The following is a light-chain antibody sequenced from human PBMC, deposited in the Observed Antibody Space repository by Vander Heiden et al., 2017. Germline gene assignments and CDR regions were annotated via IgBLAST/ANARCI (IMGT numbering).Light chain of an antibody. CDR3: QQNNSPPYT. CDR1: QSVSSN. Sequence: DIQMTQSPSSLSASLGERVTITCRASQSVSSNLDWYQQKPGQAPKLLIYAASTLQSGVPSMCSGSGAGTDSTITISMLPPEDFVNYYCQQNNSPPYTFGQGTKLEIK. J-gene: IGKJ2*01. V-gene: IGKV1-39*01. CDR2: AAS.